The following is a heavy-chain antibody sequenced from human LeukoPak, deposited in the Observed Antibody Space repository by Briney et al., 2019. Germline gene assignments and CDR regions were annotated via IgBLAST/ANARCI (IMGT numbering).Heavy chain of an antibody. V-gene: IGHV1-3*01. CDR3: ARAAGYYDSSGYYDFDY. CDR1: GYTFTSYA. CDR2: INAGNGNT. Sequence: ASVKVSCKASGYTFTSYAMHWVRQAPGQRLEWMGWINAGNGNTKYSQKFQGRVTITRDTSASTAYMELSSLRSEDTAVYYCARAAGYYDSSGYYDFDYWGQGTLVTVSS. D-gene: IGHD3-22*01. J-gene: IGHJ4*02.